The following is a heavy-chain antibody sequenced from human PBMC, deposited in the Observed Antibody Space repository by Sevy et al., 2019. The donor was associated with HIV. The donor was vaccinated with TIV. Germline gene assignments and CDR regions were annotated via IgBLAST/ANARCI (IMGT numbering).Heavy chain of an antibody. D-gene: IGHD2-15*01. Sequence: GGSLRLSCAASGFSVSSNYMSWVRQAPGKGPEWVSVIHSGGKISYADSVQGRFTISRDNSKNTLYLQMNSVRAEDTAVYYCAREDIVLGEDNYYGIDVWGQGTTVTVSS. CDR3: AREDIVLGEDNYYGIDV. CDR1: GFSVSSNY. V-gene: IGHV3-53*01. CDR2: IHSGGKI. J-gene: IGHJ6*02.